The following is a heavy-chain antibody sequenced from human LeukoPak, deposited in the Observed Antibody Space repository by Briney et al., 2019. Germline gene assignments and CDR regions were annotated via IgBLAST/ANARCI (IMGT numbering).Heavy chain of an antibody. CDR1: GFTFSTYV. Sequence: GGSLRLSCSVSGFTFSTYVMHWVRQGPGKGLEYVSAISSNGDNTYYADSVKGRFTISRDNSKNTLYLQMRSLRPDDTAVYFCVRGTGYWGQGTLVTVSS. CDR3: VRGTGY. J-gene: IGHJ4*02. V-gene: IGHV3-64D*06. CDR2: ISSNGDNT.